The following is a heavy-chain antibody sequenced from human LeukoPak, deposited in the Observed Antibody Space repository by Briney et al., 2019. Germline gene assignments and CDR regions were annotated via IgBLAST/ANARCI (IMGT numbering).Heavy chain of an antibody. CDR1: GFTFSSYG. CDR3: AKVPYGSGTRGGFDY. CDR2: ISGLGDNT. Sequence: GGSLRLSCAASGFTFSSYGMSWVRQAPGKGLEWVSAISGLGDNTYYADSVKGRFTISRDNSKSTLYLQMNSLRAEDTAVYYCAKVPYGSGTRGGFDYWGQGTLVTVSS. J-gene: IGHJ4*02. V-gene: IGHV3-23*01. D-gene: IGHD3-10*01.